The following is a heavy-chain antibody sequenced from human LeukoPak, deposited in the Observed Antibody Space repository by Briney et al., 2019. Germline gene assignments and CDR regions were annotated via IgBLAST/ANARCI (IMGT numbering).Heavy chain of an antibody. V-gene: IGHV4-31*03. CDR2: IDYTGST. CDR1: GGSTSRRNFY. CDR3: ARDSSPAGSPHLDN. J-gene: IGHJ4*02. Sequence: SQTLSLTCSVSGGSTSRRNFYWTWLRQHPGEGLEWIGYIDYTGSTKYNPSLKSRVNISFDTSKNQFSLNLTSVTAADTAVYYCARDSSPAGSPHLDNWGQGTLVTVSS. D-gene: IGHD1-14*01.